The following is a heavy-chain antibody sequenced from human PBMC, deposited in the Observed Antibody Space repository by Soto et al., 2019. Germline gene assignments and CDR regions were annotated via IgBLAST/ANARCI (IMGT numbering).Heavy chain of an antibody. CDR2: IYYSGST. V-gene: IGHV4-30-4*01. J-gene: IGHJ6*02. Sequence: PPETLCLTSTVSGGSISSGDYYWSWIRQPPGKGLEWIGYIYYSGSTYYNPSLKSRVTISVDTSKNQFSLKLSSVTAADTDVYYCARERMVRGLSDYYYGMDVCGQGTSVT. D-gene: IGHD3-10*01. CDR1: GGSISSGDYY. CDR3: ARERMVRGLSDYYYGMDV.